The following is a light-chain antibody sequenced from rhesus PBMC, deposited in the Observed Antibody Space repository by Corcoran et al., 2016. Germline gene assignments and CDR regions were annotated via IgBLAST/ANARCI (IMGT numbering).Light chain of an antibody. CDR1: QGIRYA. V-gene: IGKV1-33*01. CDR2: AAS. Sequence: DIQMTQSPSSLSASVGDKVTSTCRARQGIRYALAWYQQKPGKAPKVLIYAASTLQSGVPSRFSGSGSGTDFTLTISSLQPADFAVYYCQQRNSYPPTFGQGTKVEIK. CDR3: QQRNSYPPT. J-gene: IGKJ1*01.